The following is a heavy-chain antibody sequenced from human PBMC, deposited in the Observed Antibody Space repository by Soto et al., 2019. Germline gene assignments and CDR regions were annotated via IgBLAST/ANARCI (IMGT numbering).Heavy chain of an antibody. CDR2: ISWNSGSI. V-gene: IGHV3-9*01. J-gene: IGHJ4*02. CDR1: AFTFDDYA. CDR3: AKDLRVETVTTSFDY. Sequence: PGGSLRLSCAASAFTFDDYAMHWVRQAPGKGLEWVSGISWNSGSIGYADSVKGRFTISRDNAKNSLYLQMNSLRAEDTALYYCAKDLRVETVTTSFDYWGQGTLVTVSS. D-gene: IGHD4-4*01.